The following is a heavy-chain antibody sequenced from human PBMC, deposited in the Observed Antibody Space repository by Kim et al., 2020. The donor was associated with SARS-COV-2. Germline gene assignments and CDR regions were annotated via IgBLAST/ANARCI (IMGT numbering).Heavy chain of an antibody. V-gene: IGHV4-39*02. CDR1: GDSIDNFNFY. D-gene: IGHD3-10*01. CDR3: ARRRGSSSSGGDWFDS. J-gene: IGHJ5*01. CDR2: FFYTGQP. Sequence: SETLSLTCAVSGDSIDNFNFYWDWVRQSPGKALEWTGSFFYTGQPYYSPSLKSRVTLLLDTSERHFSLTLASVTSTDSGVYFCARRRGSSSSGGDWFDSWGRGLLVTVSS.